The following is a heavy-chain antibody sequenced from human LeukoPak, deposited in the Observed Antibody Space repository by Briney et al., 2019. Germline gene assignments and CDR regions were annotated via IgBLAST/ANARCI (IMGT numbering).Heavy chain of an antibody. Sequence: ASVKVSCKASGYTFTSYDINWVRQAAGQWLEWMGWMNPNSGNTGYAQKFQGRVTMTRNTSISTAYMELSSLRPEDTAVYYCARVRKKQWLVPEGFDYWGQGTLVTVSS. CDR2: MNPNSGNT. D-gene: IGHD6-19*01. CDR3: ARVRKKQWLVPEGFDY. J-gene: IGHJ4*02. CDR1: GYTFTSYD. V-gene: IGHV1-8*01.